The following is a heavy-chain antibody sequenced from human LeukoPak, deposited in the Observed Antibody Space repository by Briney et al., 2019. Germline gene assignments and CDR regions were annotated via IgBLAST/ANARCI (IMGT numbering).Heavy chain of an antibody. CDR1: GFTFSSYA. Sequence: PGGSLRLSCAASGFTFSSYAMHWVRQAPGKGLEWVALISYDGSNKYYADSVKGRFTISRDNAKNSLYLHMNSLRAEDTAVYYCARDTALSDFDYWGQGTLVTVSS. CDR2: ISYDGSNK. CDR3: ARDTALSDFDY. J-gene: IGHJ4*02. D-gene: IGHD4-17*01. V-gene: IGHV3-30*04.